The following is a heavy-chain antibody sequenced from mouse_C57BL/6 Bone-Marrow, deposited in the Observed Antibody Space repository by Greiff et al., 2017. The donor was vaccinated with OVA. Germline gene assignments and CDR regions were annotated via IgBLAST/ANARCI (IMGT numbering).Heavy chain of an antibody. CDR3: ARQLRLRLAWFAY. J-gene: IGHJ3*01. CDR1: GYTFTDYN. Sequence: VQLKESGPELVKPGASVKMSCKASGYTFTDYNMHWVKQSPRKSLEWIGYINPKNGGTSYNQKFKGKATLTVNKSSSTAYMERRSLTSEDSAVYYCARQLRLRLAWFAYWGQGTLVTVSA. V-gene: IGHV1-22*01. D-gene: IGHD3-2*02. CDR2: INPKNGGT.